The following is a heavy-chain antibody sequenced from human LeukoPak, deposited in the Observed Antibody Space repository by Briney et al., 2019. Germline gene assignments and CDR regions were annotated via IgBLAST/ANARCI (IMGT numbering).Heavy chain of an antibody. V-gene: IGHV1-2*06. D-gene: IGHD5-12*01. Sequence: ASVKVSCKASGYTFTGYYMHWVRQAPGRGLEWMGRINPNSGGTNYAQKFQGGVTMTRDTSISTAYMELSRLRSDDTAVYYCARARDPRLYYFDYWGQGTLVTVSS. CDR2: INPNSGGT. CDR3: ARARDPRLYYFDY. CDR1: GYTFTGYY. J-gene: IGHJ4*02.